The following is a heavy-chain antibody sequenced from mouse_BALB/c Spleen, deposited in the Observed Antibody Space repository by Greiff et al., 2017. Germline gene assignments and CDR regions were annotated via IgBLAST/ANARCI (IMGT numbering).Heavy chain of an antibody. J-gene: IGHJ2*01. D-gene: IGHD3-1*01. CDR1: GFNIKDYY. CDR2: IDPENGNT. V-gene: IGHV14-1*02. Sequence: EVMLVESGAELVRPGALVKLSCKASGFNIKDYYMHWVKQRPEQGLEWIGWIDPENGNTIYDPKFQGKASITADTSSNTAYLQLSSLTSEDTAVYYCARLGNWDYWGQGTTLTVSS. CDR3: ARLGNWDY.